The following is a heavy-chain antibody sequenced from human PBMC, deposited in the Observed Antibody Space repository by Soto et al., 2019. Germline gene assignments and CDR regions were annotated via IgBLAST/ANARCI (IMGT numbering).Heavy chain of an antibody. V-gene: IGHV4-30-4*01. J-gene: IGHJ4*02. CDR3: ARCYYESSVYFVGRPIFDS. Sequence: SETLSLTCTVSGGSVDRGDYYWTWIRQPPGKGLEWIAYVSSDRGSTYYNPYLKSRLTLSLSTPMKQFSLKLTAVTAADTAVYYCARCYYESSVYFVGRPIFDSWGQGSLVTVSS. CDR2: VSSDRGST. CDR1: GGSVDRGDYY. D-gene: IGHD3-22*01.